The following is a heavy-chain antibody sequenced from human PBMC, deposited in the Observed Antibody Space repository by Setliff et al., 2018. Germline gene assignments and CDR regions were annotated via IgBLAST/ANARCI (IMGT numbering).Heavy chain of an antibody. J-gene: IGHJ6*03. D-gene: IGHD1-26*01. CDR1: GSTVSSNY. Sequence: PGGSLRLSCAASGSTVSSNYMTWVRQAPGKGLEWVSLIYSDGSAYYADSVKGRFTISRDNSENTLYLQMNSLRAEDTAVYYCARDREVVGSTRGTYYHYYHMDVWGKGTTVTVSS. CDR3: ARDREVVGSTRGTYYHYYHMDV. V-gene: IGHV3-66*02. CDR2: IYSDGSA.